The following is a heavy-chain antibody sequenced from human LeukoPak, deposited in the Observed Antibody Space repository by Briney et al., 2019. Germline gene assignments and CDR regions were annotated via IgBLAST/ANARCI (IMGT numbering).Heavy chain of an antibody. D-gene: IGHD3-10*01. CDR1: GFTFSSYA. Sequence: GRSLRLSCAASGFTFSSYAMHWVRQAPGKGLEWVAVISYDGSNKYYADSVKGRFTISRDNSKNTLYLQMNSLRAEDTAVYYCARQYYGSGSYYKEDFDYWGQGTLVTVSS. V-gene: IGHV3-30-3*01. CDR2: ISYDGSNK. J-gene: IGHJ4*02. CDR3: ARQYYGSGSYYKEDFDY.